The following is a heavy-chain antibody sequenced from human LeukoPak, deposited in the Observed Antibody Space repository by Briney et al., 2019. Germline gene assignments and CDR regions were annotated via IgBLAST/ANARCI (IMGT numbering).Heavy chain of an antibody. CDR3: ARGNYYDSRIWYFDL. J-gene: IGHJ2*01. CDR2: IYHSGST. CDR1: GYSISSGYH. Sequence: PSETLSLTCTVSGYSISSGYHWGWIRQPPGKGLEWIGSIYHSGSTYYNPSLKSRVTISVDTSKNQFSLKLSSVTAADTAVYYCARGNYYDSRIWYFDLWGRGTLVTVSS. D-gene: IGHD3-22*01. V-gene: IGHV4-38-2*02.